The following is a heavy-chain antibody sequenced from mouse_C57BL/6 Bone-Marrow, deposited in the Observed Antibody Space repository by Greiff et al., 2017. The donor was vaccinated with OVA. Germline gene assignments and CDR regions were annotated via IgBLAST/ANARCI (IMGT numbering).Heavy chain of an antibody. CDR3: ARQLRWLAY. CDR1: GYSFTGYY. Sequence: DVKLVESGPELVKPGASVKISCKASGYSFTGYYMNWVKQSPEKSLEWIGEINPSTGGTTYNQKFKAKATLTVDKSSSTAYMQLKSLTSEDSAVYYCARQLRWLAYWGQGTLVTVSA. CDR2: INPSTGGT. V-gene: IGHV1-42*01. J-gene: IGHJ3*01. D-gene: IGHD3-2*02.